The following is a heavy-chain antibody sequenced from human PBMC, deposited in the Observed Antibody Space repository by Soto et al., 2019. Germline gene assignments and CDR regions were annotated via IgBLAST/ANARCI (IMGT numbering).Heavy chain of an antibody. V-gene: IGHV1-69*13. D-gene: IGHD6-13*01. CDR1: GGTFSSYA. J-gene: IGHJ6*02. Sequence: SVKVSCKASGGTFSSYAISWVRQAPGQGLEWMGGIIPIFGTANYAQKFQGRVTITADESTSTAYMELSSLRSEDTAVYYCARALPTDSSSWYYYYYGMDVWGQGTTVTVSS. CDR2: IIPIFGTA. CDR3: ARALPTDSSSWYYYYYGMDV.